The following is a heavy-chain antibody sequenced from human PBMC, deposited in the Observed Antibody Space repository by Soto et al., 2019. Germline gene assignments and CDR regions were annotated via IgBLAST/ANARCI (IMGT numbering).Heavy chain of an antibody. CDR3: ARMTGYSSSWYYPSHYYYGMDV. J-gene: IGHJ6*01. Sequence: LRLSCAASGFTFSSYAMHWVRQAPGKGLEWVAVISYDGSNKYYADSVKGRFTISRDNSKNTLYLQMNSLRAEDTAVYYCARMTGYSSSWYYPSHYYYGMDVWG. CDR1: GFTFSSYA. CDR2: ISYDGSNK. D-gene: IGHD6-13*01. V-gene: IGHV3-30-3*01.